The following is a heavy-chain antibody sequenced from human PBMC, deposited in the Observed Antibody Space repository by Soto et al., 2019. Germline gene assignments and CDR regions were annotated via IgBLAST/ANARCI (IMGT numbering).Heavy chain of an antibody. Sequence: EVQLVESGGGLVKPGGSLRLSCAASGFTFSTYSMNWVRQAPGKGLEWVSSISSSSGYIYYADSVKGRFTISRDSAKNSLFLQMNRLRAEDTAVYYCARGGISPPDWYFDLWGRGTLVTVSA. D-gene: IGHD3-10*01. CDR3: ARGGISPPDWYFDL. CDR1: GFTFSTYS. V-gene: IGHV3-21*01. J-gene: IGHJ2*01. CDR2: ISSSSGYI.